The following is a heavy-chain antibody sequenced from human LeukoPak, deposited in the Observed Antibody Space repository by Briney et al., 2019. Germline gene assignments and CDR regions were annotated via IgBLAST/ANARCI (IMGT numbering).Heavy chain of an antibody. D-gene: IGHD3-22*01. CDR1: GFTFSDYY. Sequence: GGSLRLSCAASGFTFSDYYMSWIRQVPGKGLEWVSYISSSGSTIYYADSVKGRFTISRDNAKNSLYLQMNSLRAEDTAVYYCAKDSGYYDSSGKGAFDIWGQGTMVTVSS. V-gene: IGHV3-11*01. CDR2: ISSSGSTI. CDR3: AKDSGYYDSSGKGAFDI. J-gene: IGHJ3*02.